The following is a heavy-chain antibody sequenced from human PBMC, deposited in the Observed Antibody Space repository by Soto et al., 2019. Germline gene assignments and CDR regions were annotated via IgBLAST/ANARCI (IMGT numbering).Heavy chain of an antibody. CDR1: GGSISSGGYY. D-gene: IGHD1-7*01. CDR2: IYYSGST. CDR3: ARGDWNYDLDY. V-gene: IGHV4-31*02. J-gene: IGHJ4*02. Sequence: SETLSLTCTVSGGSISSGGYYWSCIRQHPGKGLEWIGYIYYSGSTYYNPSLKSRVTISVDTSKNQFSLKLSSVTAADTAVYYCARGDWNYDLDYWGQGTLVTVSS.